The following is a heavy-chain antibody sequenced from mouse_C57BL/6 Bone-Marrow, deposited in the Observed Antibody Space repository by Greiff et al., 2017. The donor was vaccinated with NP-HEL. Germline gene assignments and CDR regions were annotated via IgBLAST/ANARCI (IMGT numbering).Heavy chain of an antibody. CDR2: IYPRSGNT. CDR3: ARRGWPGAMDY. D-gene: IGHD2-3*01. V-gene: IGHV1-81*01. Sequence: QVQLQQSGAELARPGASVKLSCKASGYTFTSYGISWVKQRTEQGLEWIGEIYPRSGNTYYNEKFKGKATLTADKSSSTAYMELRSLTSEDSAVYFCARRGWPGAMDYWGQGTSVTVSS. CDR1: GYTFTSYG. J-gene: IGHJ4*01.